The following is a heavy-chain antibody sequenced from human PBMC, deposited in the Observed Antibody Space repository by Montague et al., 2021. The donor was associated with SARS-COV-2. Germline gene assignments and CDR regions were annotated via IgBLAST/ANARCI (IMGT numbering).Heavy chain of an antibody. J-gene: IGHJ4*02. Sequence: SLRLSCAASGITFSSYAMHWVRQAPGKGLEWVALISYDGNDKYYADSVKGRFTISRDNSKNTLYLQMNSLGAEDTAVYYCAREVSNMVRGRRRFDYWGQGTPVTVSS. CDR3: AREVSNMVRGRRRFDY. CDR2: ISYDGNDK. CDR1: GITFSSYA. V-gene: IGHV3-30*04. D-gene: IGHD3-10*01.